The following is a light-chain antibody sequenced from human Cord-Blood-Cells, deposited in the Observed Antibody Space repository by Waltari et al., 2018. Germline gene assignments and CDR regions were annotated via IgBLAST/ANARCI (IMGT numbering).Light chain of an antibody. CDR2: DAS. J-gene: IGKJ2*01. Sequence: EIVLTQSPATLSLSPGERATLSCRASQSVSSYLAWYQQKPGQAPRLLTYDASKRATGTPARFSGSWSGTDFTLTISSLEPEDFAVYYCQQRSNWPPYTFGQGTKLEIK. CDR1: QSVSSY. V-gene: IGKV3-11*01. CDR3: QQRSNWPPYT.